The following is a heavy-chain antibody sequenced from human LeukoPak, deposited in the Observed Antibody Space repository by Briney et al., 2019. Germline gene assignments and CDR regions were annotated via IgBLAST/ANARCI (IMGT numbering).Heavy chain of an antibody. CDR1: GDSISRSLYY. J-gene: IGHJ3*02. CDR3: AIGDGRELRRGCAFDI. CDR2: IYYSGST. Sequence: SETLSLTCTVSGDSISRSLYYWGWIRQPPGKGLEWIGTIYYSGSTYYNPSLKSRVTISVDTSKNQFSLKLSSVTAADTAVYYCAIGDGRELRRGCAFDIWGQGTMVTVSS. V-gene: IGHV4-39*01. D-gene: IGHD1-26*01.